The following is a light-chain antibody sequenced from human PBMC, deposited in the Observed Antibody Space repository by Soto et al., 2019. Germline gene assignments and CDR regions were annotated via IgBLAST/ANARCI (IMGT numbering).Light chain of an antibody. CDR3: QQYNSYPIT. V-gene: IGKV1-5*01. CDR1: QSISSW. J-gene: IGKJ5*01. Sequence: DIQMTQSPSTVSASVGDRVTITFRASQSISSWLAWYQQKPGKAPNLLIYDASSLQSGVPSRFSVSGSGTEFTLTISSLQPDDFATYYCQQYNSYPITFGQGTRWRL. CDR2: DAS.